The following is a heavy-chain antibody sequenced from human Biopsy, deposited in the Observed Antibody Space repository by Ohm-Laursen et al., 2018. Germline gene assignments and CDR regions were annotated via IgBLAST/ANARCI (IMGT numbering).Heavy chain of an antibody. CDR2: ISNSGTT. J-gene: IGHJ4*02. Sequence: SDTLSLTCTLSGASVRSHFLTWIRQPPGKGLQWIGSISNSGTTKSSPSLKSRVNISLHTSKNQLSLKLTSATAADTAVYYCARLSTLFGVADFTDDWGQGTLVTVSS. CDR3: ARLSTLFGVADFTDD. CDR1: GASVRSHF. D-gene: IGHD3-3*01. V-gene: IGHV4-59*08.